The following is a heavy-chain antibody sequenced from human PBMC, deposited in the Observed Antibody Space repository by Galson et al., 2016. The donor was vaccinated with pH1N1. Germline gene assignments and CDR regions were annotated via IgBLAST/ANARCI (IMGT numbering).Heavy chain of an antibody. V-gene: IGHV3-7*01. D-gene: IGHD1-26*01. Sequence: SLRLSCAASGFTLSSYWMSWVRQAPGKGLEWVANMNQDGNKKYYVDSVKGRFIISRDYSKNSLYLHMNSLRAEDTAMYYCVRAVGRAEAHGGQGTLVTVSS. CDR1: GFTLSSYW. CDR3: VRAVGRAEAH. CDR2: MNQDGNKK. J-gene: IGHJ4*02.